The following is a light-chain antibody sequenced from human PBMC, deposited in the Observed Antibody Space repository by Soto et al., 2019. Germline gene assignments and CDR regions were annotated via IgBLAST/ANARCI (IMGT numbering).Light chain of an antibody. J-gene: IGKJ3*01. CDR3: QPRSNWPPEVT. V-gene: IGKV3-11*01. CDR1: QSVSSS. CDR2: DAS. Sequence: EIVLTQSPDTLSLSPGERATLSCRASQSVSSSLAWYQQKPGQAPRLLIYDASNSATGIPARFSGRGSGTDFTLTISSLEPEDFAVYYCQPRSNWPPEVTFGPGTKVDIK.